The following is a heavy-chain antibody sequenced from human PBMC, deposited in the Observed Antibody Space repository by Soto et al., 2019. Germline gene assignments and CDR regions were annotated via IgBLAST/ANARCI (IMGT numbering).Heavy chain of an antibody. CDR2: IEPSGGKT. CDR3: GRVMRSLLSITALDT. J-gene: IGHJ5*02. V-gene: IGHV1-46*01. D-gene: IGHD3-10*01. Sequence: XSVKVSFKASPYTFTRDQIHWVRQAPGQGLEWMGMIEPSGGKTNYAQKFQGRVTLTSDTSTSTVYMALSSLRSDDTAIYFCGRVMRSLLSITALDTWGQGTLVTVSS. CDR1: PYTFTRDQ.